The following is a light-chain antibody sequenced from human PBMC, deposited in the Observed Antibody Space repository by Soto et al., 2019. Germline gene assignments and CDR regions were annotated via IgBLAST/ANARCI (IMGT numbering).Light chain of an antibody. Sequence: QSALTQPPSVSRAPGQRVTISCTGSSSNIGAGYDVHWYQQLPGTAPKLLIYGNSNRPSGVPDRFSGSKSGTSASLAITGLQAEDEADYYCQSYDSRLSGFYVFGTGTKATVL. CDR3: QSYDSRLSGFYV. CDR1: SSNIGAGYD. CDR2: GNS. V-gene: IGLV1-40*01. J-gene: IGLJ1*01.